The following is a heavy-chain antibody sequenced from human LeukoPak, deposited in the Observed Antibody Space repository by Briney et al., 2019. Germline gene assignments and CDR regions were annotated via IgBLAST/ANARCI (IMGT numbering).Heavy chain of an antibody. CDR1: GFTFSSYG. CDR3: ARDPSSTNYLFDY. D-gene: IGHD2-8*01. Sequence: GGSLRLSCAASGFTFSSYGFHCVRQAPGKGLEWVAAIWYDGSNKYYADPVKGRFTISRDNSKNTLYLQMNSLRAEDTAVYFCARDPSSTNYLFDYWGQGTLVTVSS. CDR2: IWYDGSNK. J-gene: IGHJ4*02. V-gene: IGHV3-33*01.